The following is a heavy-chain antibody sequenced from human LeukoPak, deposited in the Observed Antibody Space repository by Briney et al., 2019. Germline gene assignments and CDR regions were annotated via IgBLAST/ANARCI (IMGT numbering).Heavy chain of an antibody. J-gene: IGHJ3*02. Sequence: GGSLRLSCAASGFTFSSYSMNWVRQAPGKGLEWVGRIRSKANSYATAYAASVKGRFTISRDDSKNTAYLQMNSLKTEDTAVYYCTRHSYIGGSDAFDIWGQGTMVTVSS. V-gene: IGHV3-73*01. D-gene: IGHD4-23*01. CDR2: IRSKANSYAT. CDR3: TRHSYIGGSDAFDI. CDR1: GFTFSSYS.